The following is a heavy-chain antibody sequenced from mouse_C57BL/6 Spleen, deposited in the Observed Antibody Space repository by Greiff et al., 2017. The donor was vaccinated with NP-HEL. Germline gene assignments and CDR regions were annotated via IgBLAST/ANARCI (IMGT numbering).Heavy chain of an antibody. V-gene: IGHV1-72*01. Sequence: QVQLKQPGAELVKPGASVKLSCKASGYTFTSYWMHWVKQRPGRGLEWIGRIDPNRGGTKSNEKFKSKATLTVAKPSSPAYMQLSRLTSEDPAGLLCARNGYYGSYFFDYWGQGTTLTVSS. D-gene: IGHD1-1*01. J-gene: IGHJ2*01. CDR1: GYTFTSYW. CDR3: ARNGYYGSYFFDY. CDR2: IDPNRGGT.